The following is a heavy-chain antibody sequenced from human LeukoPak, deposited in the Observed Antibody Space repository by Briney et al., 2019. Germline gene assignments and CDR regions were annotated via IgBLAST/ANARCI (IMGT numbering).Heavy chain of an antibody. J-gene: IGHJ4*02. D-gene: IGHD6-6*01. Sequence: PGGSLRLSCAASGFTFSSYAMHWVRQAPGKGLEWVSGISWNSGSIGYADSVKGRFTVSRDNAKNSLYLQMNSLRAEDTALYYCAKDLRYSSSSGFDYWGQGTLVTVSS. CDR3: AKDLRYSSSSGFDY. CDR2: ISWNSGSI. CDR1: GFTFSSYA. V-gene: IGHV3-9*01.